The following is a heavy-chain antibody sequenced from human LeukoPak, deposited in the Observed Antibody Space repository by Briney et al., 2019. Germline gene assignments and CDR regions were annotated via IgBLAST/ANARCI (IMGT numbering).Heavy chain of an antibody. CDR3: ARDCSGGSCYYYYCYMDV. D-gene: IGHD2-15*01. CDR1: GYTFTGYY. Sequence: GASVKVSCKASGYTFTGYYMHWVRQAPGQGLEWMGRINPNSGGTNYAQKFQGRVTMTSDTSISTAYMELSRLRSYDTAVYYCARDCSGGSCYYYYCYMDVWGKGTTVTVSS. V-gene: IGHV1-2*06. CDR2: INPNSGGT. J-gene: IGHJ6*03.